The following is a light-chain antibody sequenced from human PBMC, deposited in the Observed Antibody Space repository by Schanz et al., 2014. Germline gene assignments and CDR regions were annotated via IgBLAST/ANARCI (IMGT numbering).Light chain of an antibody. V-gene: IGKV3-20*01. CDR3: QQFGSSPLT. J-gene: IGKJ4*01. CDR2: NAS. Sequence: EIVLTQSPGTLSLSPGERATLSCRTSQSVSSSSLAWYQQKPGQSPRLLIYNASKRATGIPDRFSGSGSGTDFTLSISRLEPEDFAVYYCQQFGSSPLTFGAGTKVEIK. CDR1: QSVSSSS.